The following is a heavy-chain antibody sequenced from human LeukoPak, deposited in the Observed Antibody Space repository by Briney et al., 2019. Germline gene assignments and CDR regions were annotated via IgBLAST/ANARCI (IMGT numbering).Heavy chain of an antibody. J-gene: IGHJ3*02. D-gene: IGHD2-2*01. CDR2: IYYSGST. CDR1: GGSISSSSYY. V-gene: IGHV4-39*01. CDR3: ARGKFKVGPQRKRDDAFDI. Sequence: PSETLSLTCTVSGGSISSSSYYWGWIRQPPGKGLEWIVSIYYSGSTHYNPSLKSRVTISVDTSKNQFSLKLSSVTAADTAVYYCARGKFKVGPQRKRDDAFDIWGQGTMVTVSS.